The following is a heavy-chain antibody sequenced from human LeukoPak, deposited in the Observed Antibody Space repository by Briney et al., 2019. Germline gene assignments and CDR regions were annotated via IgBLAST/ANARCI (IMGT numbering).Heavy chain of an antibody. J-gene: IGHJ4*02. CDR3: AKDRGLLSWFGELLHFFDH. CDR2: ISSSDGTT. D-gene: IGHD3-10*01. Sequence: PGGSLGLSCAASGFTFSSYDMSWVRQAPGKGLEWVSAISSSDGTTYYADPVKGRFTISRDTSKNTLYLQMNSLRAEDTAVYYCAKDRGLLSWFGELLHFFDHWGQGTLVTVSS. V-gene: IGHV3-23*01. CDR1: GFTFSSYD.